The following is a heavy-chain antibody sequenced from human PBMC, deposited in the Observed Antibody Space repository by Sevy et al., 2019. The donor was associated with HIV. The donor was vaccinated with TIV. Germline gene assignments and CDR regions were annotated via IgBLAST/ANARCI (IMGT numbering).Heavy chain of an antibody. Sequence: GGSLRLSCAASGFIFTTYGMHWVRQAPGKGLEWVAIVSYDGSNKFYADSVKGGFTISRDNSKNTLYLQMNSLRTEDTAVYYCAKEIGSSGGDLYYYGMDVWGQGTTVTVSS. CDR3: AKEIGSSGGDLYYYGMDV. CDR2: VSYDGSNK. D-gene: IGHD6-19*01. V-gene: IGHV3-30*18. CDR1: GFIFTTYG. J-gene: IGHJ6*02.